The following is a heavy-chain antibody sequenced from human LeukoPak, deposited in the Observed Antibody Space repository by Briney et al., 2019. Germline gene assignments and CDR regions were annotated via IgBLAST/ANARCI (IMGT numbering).Heavy chain of an antibody. J-gene: IGHJ5*02. CDR2: IYYSGST. CDR3: ARLGKGNWFDP. CDR1: GGSISSSSYY. Sequence: SETLCLTCTVSGGSISSSSYYWGWIRQPPGKGLEWIGSIYYSGSTYYNPSLKSRVTISVDTSKNQFSLKLSSVTAADTAVYYCARLGKGNWFDPWGQGTLVTVSS. V-gene: IGHV4-39*01. D-gene: IGHD3-10*01.